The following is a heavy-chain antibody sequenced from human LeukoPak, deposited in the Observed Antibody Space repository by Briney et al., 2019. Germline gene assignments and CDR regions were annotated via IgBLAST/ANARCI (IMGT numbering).Heavy chain of an antibody. D-gene: IGHD4-17*01. Sequence: PSETLSLTCAVSGDSISSSNYYWAWIRQPPGKGLEWIGSMYYSGRTYYNPALKSRVTLSVDTSKSQFPLNVTSVTAADTAVYYCARHQSPYANDAFDIWGQGAMVTVSS. V-gene: IGHV4-39*01. J-gene: IGHJ3*02. CDR3: ARHQSPYANDAFDI. CDR1: GDSISSSNYY. CDR2: MYYSGRT.